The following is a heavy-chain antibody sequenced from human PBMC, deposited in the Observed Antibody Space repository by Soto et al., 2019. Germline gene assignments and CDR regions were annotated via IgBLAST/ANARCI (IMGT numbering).Heavy chain of an antibody. D-gene: IGHD3-3*01. V-gene: IGHV1-8*01. CDR2: MNPNSGNT. J-gene: IGHJ4*02. Sequence: QVQLVQSGAEVKKPGASVKVSCKASGYTFTSYDINWVRQATGQGLEWMGWMNPNSGNTGYAQKFQGRVTMTRNTYISTAYMELSSLRSEDTAVYYCARFANYDFWSGYSTPDYWGQGTLVTVSS. CDR3: ARFANYDFWSGYSTPDY. CDR1: GYTFTSYD.